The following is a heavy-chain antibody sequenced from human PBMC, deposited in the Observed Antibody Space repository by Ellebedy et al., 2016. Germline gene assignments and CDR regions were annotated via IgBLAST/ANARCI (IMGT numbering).Heavy chain of an antibody. CDR3: ARLRPVAGTGGY. J-gene: IGHJ4*02. D-gene: IGHD6-19*01. CDR2: ISDSGDWT. CDR1: GFTFSNYW. Sequence: GESLKISCAASGFTFSNYWMSWVRQSPGKGLEWVASISDSGDWTDYADSVKGRFTISRENSKSTLFLHTNSLRVDDTAVYYCARLRPVAGTGGYWGQGTLVTVSS. V-gene: IGHV3-23*01.